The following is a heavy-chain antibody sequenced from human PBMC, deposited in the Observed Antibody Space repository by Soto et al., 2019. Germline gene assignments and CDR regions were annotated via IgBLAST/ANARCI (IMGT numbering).Heavy chain of an antibody. Sequence: QVQLQESGPGLVKPSETLSLTCTVSGGSVSSGSYYWSWIRQPPGKGLEWIGYIYYSGSTNYNPSLKSRVTISVDTSKSQFSLKLSSVTAADTAVYYCARRRIPTYYYDGMDVWGQGTTVTVSS. V-gene: IGHV4-61*01. CDR1: GGSVSSGSYY. CDR2: IYYSGST. CDR3: ARRRIPTYYYDGMDV. D-gene: IGHD1-1*01. J-gene: IGHJ6*02.